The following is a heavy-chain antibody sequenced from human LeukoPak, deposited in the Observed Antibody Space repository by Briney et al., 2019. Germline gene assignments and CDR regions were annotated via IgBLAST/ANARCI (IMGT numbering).Heavy chain of an antibody. CDR2: IYYSGST. CDR3: ARGESYALYYFDY. V-gene: IGHV4-59*01. D-gene: IGHD1-26*01. CDR1: GGSISSYY. J-gene: IGHJ4*02. Sequence: SETLSLTCTVSGGSISSYYWSWIRQPPGKGLEWIGYIYYSGSTNYNPSLKSRVTISVDTSKNQFSLKLSSVTAADTAVYYCARGESYALYYFDYWSQGTLVTVSS.